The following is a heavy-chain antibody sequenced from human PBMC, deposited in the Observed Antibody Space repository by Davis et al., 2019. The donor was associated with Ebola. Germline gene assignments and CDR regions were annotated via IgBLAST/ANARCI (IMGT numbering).Heavy chain of an antibody. V-gene: IGHV3-23*01. J-gene: IGHJ6*02. CDR3: AKDWNSSSWFLEYYGMDV. CDR1: GFTFSSYA. D-gene: IGHD6-13*01. CDR2: ISGSGGST. Sequence: GGSLRLSCAASGFTFSSYAMSWSRQAPGKGLEWVSAISGSGGSTYYADSVKGRFTISRDNSKNTLYLQMNSLRAEDTAVYYCAKDWNSSSWFLEYYGMDVWGQGTTVTVSS.